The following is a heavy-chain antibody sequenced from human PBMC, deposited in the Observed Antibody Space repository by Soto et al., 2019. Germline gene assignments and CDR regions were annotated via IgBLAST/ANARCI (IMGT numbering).Heavy chain of an antibody. V-gene: IGHV1-2*04. Sequence: GASVKVSCKASGYTFTVYYMHWVRQAPGQGLEWMGWINPNSGGTNYAQKFQGWVTMTRDTSISTAYMELSRLRSDDTAVYYCARDVGYCSGGSCYSGFNWFDPWGQGTLVTVSS. CDR1: GYTFTVYY. CDR2: INPNSGGT. D-gene: IGHD2-15*01. CDR3: ARDVGYCSGGSCYSGFNWFDP. J-gene: IGHJ5*02.